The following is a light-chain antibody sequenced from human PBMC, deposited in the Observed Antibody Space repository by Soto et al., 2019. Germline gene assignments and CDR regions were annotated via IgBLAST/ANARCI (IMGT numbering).Light chain of an antibody. CDR3: QQYNSYWT. J-gene: IGKJ1*01. CDR1: QSINSW. V-gene: IGKV1-5*03. Sequence: DIQMTQSPSTLSASVGDRVTITCRASQSINSWSAWYQQKPGRAPKLLIYKASSLESGVPSRFSGSGSGTAFTLTISSLQPDAFATYYCQQYNSYWTFGQGTKVEIK. CDR2: KAS.